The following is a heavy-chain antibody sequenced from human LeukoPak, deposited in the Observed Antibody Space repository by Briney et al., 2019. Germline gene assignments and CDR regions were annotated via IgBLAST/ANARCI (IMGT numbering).Heavy chain of an antibody. Sequence: KSSETLSLTCSVSGYSISTGYYWGWIRPPPGKGLEWIGSIYHSGSTYYNPSLKSRVAISVDTSKNQFSLKLSSVTAADTAVYYCARGIPWGSGDYWGQGTLVTVSS. V-gene: IGHV4-38-2*02. J-gene: IGHJ4*02. CDR2: IYHSGST. CDR1: GYSISTGYY. CDR3: ARGIPWGSGDY. D-gene: IGHD3-16*01.